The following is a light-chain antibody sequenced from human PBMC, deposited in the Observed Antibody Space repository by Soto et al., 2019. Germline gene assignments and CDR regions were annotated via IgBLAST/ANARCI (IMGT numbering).Light chain of an antibody. J-gene: IGLJ1*01. CDR1: SSDVGGHNY. V-gene: IGLV2-8*01. CDR3: SSYAGSNNLGV. Sequence: QSVLNQPPSASGSPGQSVTISRTGTSSDVGGHNYVSWYQQHPGKAPKLMIYEVSKRPSGVPDRFSGSKSGNTASLTVSGLQAEDEADYYCSSYAGSNNLGVFGTGTKVTDL. CDR2: EVS.